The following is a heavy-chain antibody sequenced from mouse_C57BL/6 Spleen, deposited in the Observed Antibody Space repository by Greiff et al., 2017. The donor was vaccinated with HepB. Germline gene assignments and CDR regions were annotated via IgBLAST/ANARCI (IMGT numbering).Heavy chain of an antibody. Sequence: VKLQQSGPELVKPGASVKISCKASGYAFSSSWMNWVKQRPGKGLEWIGRIYPGDGDTNYNGKFKGKATLTADKSSSTAYMQLSSLTSEDSAVYFCARLGYGNSAWFAYWGQGTLVTVSA. CDR1: GYAFSSSW. D-gene: IGHD2-10*02. CDR3: ARLGYGNSAWFAY. CDR2: IYPGDGDT. V-gene: IGHV1-82*01. J-gene: IGHJ3*01.